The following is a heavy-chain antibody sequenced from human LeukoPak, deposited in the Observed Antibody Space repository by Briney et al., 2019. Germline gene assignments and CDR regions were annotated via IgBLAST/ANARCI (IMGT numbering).Heavy chain of an antibody. J-gene: IGHJ6*03. CDR1: GYTFTSYD. CDR3: AREYYYGSSGYYYPPSYYYYYMDV. V-gene: IGHV1-8*01. D-gene: IGHD3-22*01. CDR2: MNPNSGNT. Sequence: ASVKVSCKASGYTFTSYDINWVRQATGQGLECMGWMNPNSGNTGYAQKFQGRVTMTRNTSISTAYMELSSLRSEDTAVYYCAREYYYGSSGYYYPPSYYYYYMDVWGKGTTVTVSS.